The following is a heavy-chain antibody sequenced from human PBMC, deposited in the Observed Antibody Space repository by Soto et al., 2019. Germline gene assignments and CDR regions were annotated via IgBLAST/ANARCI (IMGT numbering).Heavy chain of an antibody. D-gene: IGHD4-4*01. J-gene: IGHJ3*02. Sequence: QVQLVESGGGVVQPGRSLRLSCAASGFTFSSYGMHWVRQAPGKGLEWVAVIWYDGSNKYYADSVKGRFTISRDNSKNSLYLQMNSLRAEDTAVYYCARDKEERGPQYSNPDDAFDIWGQGTMVTVSS. CDR2: IWYDGSNK. CDR3: ARDKEERGPQYSNPDDAFDI. V-gene: IGHV3-33*01. CDR1: GFTFSSYG.